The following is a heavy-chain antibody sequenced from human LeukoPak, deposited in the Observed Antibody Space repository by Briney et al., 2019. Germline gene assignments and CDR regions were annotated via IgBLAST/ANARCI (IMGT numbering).Heavy chain of an antibody. CDR2: IGTSSTTI. CDR3: ARAAYSSRDRGPFDI. J-gene: IGHJ3*02. V-gene: IGHV3-48*04. Sequence: PGGSLRLSCAASGFTFSSYTMNWVRQPPGKGLEWVSNIGTSSTTIYYADSVKGRFTISRDNAKNSLYLQMNSLRAEDTAVYYCARAAYSSRDRGPFDIWGQGTMVTVSS. D-gene: IGHD6-13*01. CDR1: GFTFSSYT.